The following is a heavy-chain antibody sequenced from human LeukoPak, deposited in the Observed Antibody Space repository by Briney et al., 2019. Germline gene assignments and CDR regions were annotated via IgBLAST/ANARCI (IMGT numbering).Heavy chain of an antibody. CDR2: TYQSGDT. V-gene: IGHV4-39*01. J-gene: IGHJ4*02. Sequence: SETLSLTCTVSGGSISSSNYYWGWIRQPPGKGLEWIGTTYQSGDTYFNPSLKSRVTISVDTSKNQFSLELTSVTAADTALYFCAGHGVGGVPDYWGQGTLVTVSS. CDR1: GGSISSSNYY. D-gene: IGHD3-16*01. CDR3: AGHGVGGVPDY.